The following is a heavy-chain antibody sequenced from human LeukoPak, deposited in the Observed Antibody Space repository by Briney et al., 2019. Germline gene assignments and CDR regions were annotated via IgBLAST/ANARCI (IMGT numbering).Heavy chain of an antibody. CDR1: GYTFTSYA. Sequence: GASVKVSCKASGYTFTSYAMHWVRQAPGQRLEWMGWINAGNGNTKYSQKFQGRVTITRDTSASTACMELSSLRSEDTAVYYCARDDGSGSYYGFDYWGQGTLVTVSS. CDR3: ARDDGSGSYYGFDY. D-gene: IGHD3-10*01. J-gene: IGHJ4*02. CDR2: INAGNGNT. V-gene: IGHV1-3*01.